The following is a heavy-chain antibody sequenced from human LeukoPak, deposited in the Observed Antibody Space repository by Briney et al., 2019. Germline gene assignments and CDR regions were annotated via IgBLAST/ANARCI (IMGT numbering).Heavy chain of an antibody. J-gene: IGHJ6*04. CDR3: ARRGCSSTSCPVGGYYYYGMDV. CDR2: INHSGST. D-gene: IGHD2-2*01. CDR1: GGSFSGYY. V-gene: IGHV4-34*01. Sequence: SETLSLTCAVYGGSFSGYYWSWIRQPRGKGLEWSGEINHSGSTNYNPSLKSRVTISVDTSKNQFSLKLSSVTAADTAVYYCARRGCSSTSCPVGGYYYYGMDVWGKGTTVTVSS.